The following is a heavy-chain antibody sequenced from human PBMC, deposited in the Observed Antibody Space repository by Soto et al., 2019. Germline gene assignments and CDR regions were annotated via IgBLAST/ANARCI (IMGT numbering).Heavy chain of an antibody. CDR3: ARDIGRVSPYYYDSSGYYPGY. J-gene: IGHJ4*02. CDR1: GFTFSSYA. CDR2: ISYDGSNK. D-gene: IGHD3-22*01. V-gene: IGHV3-30-3*01. Sequence: QVQLVESGGGVVQPGRSLRLSCAASGFTFSSYAMHWVRQAPGKGLEWVAVISYDGSNKYYEDSVKGRFTISRDNSKNTLYLQMNSLRAEDTAVYYCARDIGRVSPYYYDSSGYYPGYWGQGTLVTVSS.